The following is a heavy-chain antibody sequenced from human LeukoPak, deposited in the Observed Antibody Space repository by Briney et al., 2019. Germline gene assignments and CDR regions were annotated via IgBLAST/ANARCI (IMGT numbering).Heavy chain of an antibody. CDR1: GGSISSGVYY. V-gene: IGHV4-30-2*01. CDR2: INHSGGT. J-gene: IGHJ6*02. CDR3: ARGPPIVVVVAARGMDV. Sequence: SQTLSLTCTVSGGSISSGVYYWSWIRQPPGKGLEWIGEINHSGGTNYNPSLKSRVTISVDTSKNQFSLKLSSVTAADTAVYYCARGPPIVVVVAARGMDVWGQGTTVTVSS. D-gene: IGHD2-15*01.